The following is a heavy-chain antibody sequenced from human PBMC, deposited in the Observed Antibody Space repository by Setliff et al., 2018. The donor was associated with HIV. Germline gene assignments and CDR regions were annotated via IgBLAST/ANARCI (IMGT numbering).Heavy chain of an antibody. J-gene: IGHJ6*02. Sequence: SSETLSLTCTVSGDSATNSRYYWAWIRQPPGKGLEYIGSIHYDERTYYNPSLKSRVTISVDTSKNQFSLRLSSVTAADTAVYYCARDGSRTTGATGYYYGLDVWGQGTTVTVSS. CDR3: ARDGSRTTGATGYYYGLDV. CDR2: IHYDERT. CDR1: GDSATNSRYY. V-gene: IGHV4-39*07. D-gene: IGHD1-1*01.